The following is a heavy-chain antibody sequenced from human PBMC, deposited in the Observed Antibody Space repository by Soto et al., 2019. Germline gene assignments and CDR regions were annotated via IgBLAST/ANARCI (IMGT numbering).Heavy chain of an antibody. CDR1: GYTFTGYY. CDR2: INPNSGGT. Sequence: ASVKVSCKASGYTFTGYYMHWVRQAPGQGLEWMGWINPNSGGTNYAQKFQGRVTMTRDTSISTAYMELSRLRSDDTAVYYCARLTTTGITIFGVVRGYYYGMDVWGQGTTVTVSS. D-gene: IGHD3-3*01. J-gene: IGHJ6*02. CDR3: ARLTTTGITIFGVVRGYYYGMDV. V-gene: IGHV1-2*02.